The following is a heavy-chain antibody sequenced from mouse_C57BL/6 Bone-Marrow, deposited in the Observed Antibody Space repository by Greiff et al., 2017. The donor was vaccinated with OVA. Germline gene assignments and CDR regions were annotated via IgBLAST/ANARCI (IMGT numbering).Heavy chain of an antibody. CDR3: ARYKGRVAVDYFDY. CDR1: GFTFTNYY. V-gene: IGHV7-3*01. Sequence: EVQLQQSGGGLVQPGDSLSLSCAASGFTFTNYYMSWVRQPPGKALEWLAFLRNKPNGSTTEYSAYVKGRFTISRDNSQRIHYLQMNALRAEDSATYYCARYKGRVAVDYFDYWGQGTARTVSS. J-gene: IGHJ2*01. D-gene: IGHD1-1*01. CDR2: LRNKPNGSTT.